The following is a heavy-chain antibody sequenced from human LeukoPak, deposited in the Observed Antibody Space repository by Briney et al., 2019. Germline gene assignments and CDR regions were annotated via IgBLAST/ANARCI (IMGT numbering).Heavy chain of an antibody. CDR1: GFTFSSYA. D-gene: IGHD3-22*01. J-gene: IGHJ4*02. Sequence: GGSLRLSCAASGFTFSSYAMSWVRQAPGRGLEWVSAISGSGGSTYYADSVKGRFTISRDNSKNTLYLQMNSLRAEDTAVYYCAKAGRATYYYDSSGYYYFDYWGQGTLVTVSS. CDR2: ISGSGGST. V-gene: IGHV3-23*01. CDR3: AKAGRATYYYDSSGYYYFDY.